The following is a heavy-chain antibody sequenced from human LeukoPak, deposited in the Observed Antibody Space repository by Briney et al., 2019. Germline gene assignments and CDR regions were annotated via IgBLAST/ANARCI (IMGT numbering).Heavy chain of an antibody. V-gene: IGHV1-69*05. Sequence: GSSVKVSCKASGGTFSSYAISWVRQAPGQGLEWMGGIIPIFGTANYAQKFQGRVTITTDESTSTAYMELSSPRSEDTAVYYCARVGIAARHVGWFDPWGQGTLVTVSS. D-gene: IGHD6-6*01. CDR1: GGTFSSYA. CDR3: ARVGIAARHVGWFDP. J-gene: IGHJ5*02. CDR2: IIPIFGTA.